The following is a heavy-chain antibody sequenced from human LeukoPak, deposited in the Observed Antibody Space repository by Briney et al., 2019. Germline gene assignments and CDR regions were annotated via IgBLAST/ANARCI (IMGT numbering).Heavy chain of an antibody. J-gene: IGHJ4*02. Sequence: PGGSLRLSCSASGYTFSSYWMRWVRQAPGKGLEWVAVISYDGSNKYYADSVKGRFTISRDNSKNTLYLQMNSLRAEDTAVYYCAREAAQITMIVVVTNNLDYWGQGTLVTVSS. V-gene: IGHV3-30-3*01. CDR1: GYTFSSYW. CDR2: ISYDGSNK. CDR3: AREAAQITMIVVVTNNLDY. D-gene: IGHD3-22*01.